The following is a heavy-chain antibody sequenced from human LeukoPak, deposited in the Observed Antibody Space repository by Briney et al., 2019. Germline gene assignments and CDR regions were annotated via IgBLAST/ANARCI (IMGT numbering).Heavy chain of an antibody. J-gene: IGHJ4*02. Sequence: SQTVSLTCDISGDCVSSNSAAWNWIRQSPSRGLEWLGRTYYRSKWYNDYAVSVKSRITINPDTSQNQFSLQPNSVTPEDTAVYYCARGHPTLFDYWGQGILVTVSS. V-gene: IGHV6-1*01. CDR1: GDCVSSNSAA. CDR2: TYYRSKWYN. CDR3: ARGHPTLFDY.